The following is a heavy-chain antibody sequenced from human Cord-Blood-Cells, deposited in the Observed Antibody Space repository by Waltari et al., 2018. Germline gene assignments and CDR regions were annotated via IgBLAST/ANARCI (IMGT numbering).Heavy chain of an antibody. CDR2: ISAYNGNT. V-gene: IGHV1-18*01. CDR3: ARDLGGCSGGSCYSENWFDP. Sequence: QVQLVQSGAEVKKPGASVKVSCKASGYTFTSYGISWVRPAPGQGLAWMGWISAYNGNTNYAQKLQGRVTMTTDTSTSTAYMELRSLRSDDTAVYYCARDLGGCSGGSCYSENWFDPWGQGTLVTVSS. J-gene: IGHJ5*02. CDR1: GYTFTSYG. D-gene: IGHD2-15*01.